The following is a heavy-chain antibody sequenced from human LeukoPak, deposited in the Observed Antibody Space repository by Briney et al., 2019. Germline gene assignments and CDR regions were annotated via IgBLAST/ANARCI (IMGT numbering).Heavy chain of an antibody. V-gene: IGHV3-7*01. Sequence: GGSLRLSCAASGFTFSSYWMSWVRQAPGKGLEWVANIKQDGREKYYVDSVKGRFTISRDNAKNSLYLQMNSLRAEDTAVYYCASLPDYGDSDAFDIWGQGTMVTVSS. D-gene: IGHD4-17*01. CDR1: GFTFSSYW. CDR3: ASLPDYGDSDAFDI. J-gene: IGHJ3*02. CDR2: IKQDGREK.